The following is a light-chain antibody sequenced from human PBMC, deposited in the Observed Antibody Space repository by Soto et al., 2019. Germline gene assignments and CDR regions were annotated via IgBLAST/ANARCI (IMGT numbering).Light chain of an antibody. CDR2: DAS. CDR1: HNILYSSDNKNY. V-gene: IGKV4-1*01. Sequence: IVLAQSPDSLAVSLGERATINCKSSHNILYSSDNKNYLSWYQQRPGQPPKLLIYDASSLQSGVPSRFSGSGSGTEFALTISILQPDDFAAYYSQQYNTYSWTFGPGTKV. J-gene: IGKJ1*01. CDR3: QQYNTYSWT.